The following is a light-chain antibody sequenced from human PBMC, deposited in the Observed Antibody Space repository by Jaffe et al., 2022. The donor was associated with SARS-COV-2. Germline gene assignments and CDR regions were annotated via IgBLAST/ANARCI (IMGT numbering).Light chain of an antibody. Sequence: DIQMTQSPSSLSASVGDRVTITCRASQSISSYLNWYQQKPGKAPKLLIYSATTLQSGVPSRFSGSGSGTDFTLTISSLQPDDFATYYCQQSHSTPPITFGQGTRLEIK. J-gene: IGKJ5*01. CDR1: QSISSY. CDR2: SAT. CDR3: QQSHSTPPIT. V-gene: IGKV1-39*01.